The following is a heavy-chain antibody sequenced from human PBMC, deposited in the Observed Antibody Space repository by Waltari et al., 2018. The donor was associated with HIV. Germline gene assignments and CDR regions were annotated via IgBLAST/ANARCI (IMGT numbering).Heavy chain of an antibody. J-gene: IGHJ4*02. V-gene: IGHV3-23*01. CDR1: GFTFSSYA. D-gene: IGHD2-8*01. CDR2: ISGSGGST. CDR3: AKDAGYCTNGVCAREYYFDY. Sequence: EVQLLESGGGLVQPGGSLRLSCAASGFTFSSYAMSWVRQAPGKGLEWVSAISGSGGSTYYADSVKGRFTISRDNSKNTLYLQMNSLRAEDTAVYYCAKDAGYCTNGVCAREYYFDYWGQGTLVTVSS.